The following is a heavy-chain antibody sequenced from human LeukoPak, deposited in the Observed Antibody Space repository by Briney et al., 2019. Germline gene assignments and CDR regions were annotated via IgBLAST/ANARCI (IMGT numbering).Heavy chain of an antibody. CDR3: AKGPASTWYKYYFDY. Sequence: PGGSLRLSCAASGFTFSSYAMSWVRQAPGKGLEWVSAISVGSITYYADSVKGRFTISRDNSKNTLYLQMNSLRAEDTALYYCAKGPASTWYKYYFDYWGQGTLVTVSS. V-gene: IGHV3-23*01. CDR1: GFTFSSYA. D-gene: IGHD6-13*01. CDR2: ISVGSIT. J-gene: IGHJ4*02.